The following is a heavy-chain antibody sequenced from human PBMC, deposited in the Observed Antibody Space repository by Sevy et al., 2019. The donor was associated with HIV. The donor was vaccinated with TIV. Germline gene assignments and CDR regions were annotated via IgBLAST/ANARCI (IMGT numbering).Heavy chain of an antibody. CDR3: ARHRHVDDIAVAGTSSRGGRYYFDY. V-gene: IGHV4-39*01. D-gene: IGHD6-19*01. CDR2: IYYSGST. J-gene: IGHJ4*02. CDR1: GGSISSSSYY. Sequence: SETLSLTCTVSGGSISSSSYYWGWIRQPPGKGLEWIGSIYYSGSTYYNPSLKSRVTISVDTSKNQFSLKPSSVTAADTAVYYCARHRHVDDIAVAGTSSRGGRYYFDYWGQGTLVTVSS.